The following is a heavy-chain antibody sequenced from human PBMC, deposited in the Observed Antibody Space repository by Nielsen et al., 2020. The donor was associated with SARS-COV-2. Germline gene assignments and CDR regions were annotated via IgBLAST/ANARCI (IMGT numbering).Heavy chain of an antibody. CDR1: GGSISSYY. CDR3: ARARVTTVNTFDY. V-gene: IGHV4-34*01. J-gene: IGHJ4*02. D-gene: IGHD4-11*01. Sequence: SETLSLTCTVSGGSISSYYWSWIRQPPGKGLEWIGEINHSGSTNYNPSLKSRVTISVDTSKNQFSLKLSSVTAADTAVYYCARARVTTVNTFDYWGQGTLVTVSS. CDR2: INHSGST.